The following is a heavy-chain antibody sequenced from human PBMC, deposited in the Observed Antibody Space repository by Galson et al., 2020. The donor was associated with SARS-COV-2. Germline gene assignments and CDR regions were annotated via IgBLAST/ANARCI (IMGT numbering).Heavy chain of an antibody. J-gene: IGHJ4*02. D-gene: IGHD3-22*01. V-gene: IGHV1-24*01. CDR2: FDPEDGET. Sequence: ASVKVSCKVSGYTLTELSMHWVRQAPGKGLEWMGGFDPEDGETIYAQKFQGRVTMTEDTSTDTAYMELSSLRSEDTAVYYCATGTEYYYDSSGYYSPFDYWGQGTLVTVSS. CDR1: GYTLTELS. CDR3: ATGTEYYYDSSGYYSPFDY.